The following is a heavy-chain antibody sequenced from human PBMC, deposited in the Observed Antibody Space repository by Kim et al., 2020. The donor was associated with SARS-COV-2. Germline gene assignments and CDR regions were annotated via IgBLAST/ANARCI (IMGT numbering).Heavy chain of an antibody. D-gene: IGHD6-13*01. V-gene: IGHV3-33*06. J-gene: IGHJ6*02. CDR3: AKALFDAAAGTGLYYYGMDV. CDR2: IWYDGSNK. CDR1: GFTFSSYA. Sequence: GGSLRLSCAASGFTFSSYAMHWVRQAPGKGLEWVAVIWYDGSNKYYADSVKGRFTISRDNSKNTLYLQMNSLRAEDTAVYYCAKALFDAAAGTGLYYYGMDVWGQGTTVTVSS.